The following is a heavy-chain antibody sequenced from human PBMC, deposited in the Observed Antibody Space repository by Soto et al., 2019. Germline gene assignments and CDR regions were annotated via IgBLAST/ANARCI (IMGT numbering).Heavy chain of an antibody. Sequence: VKVSCKASGFTFTSSAVQWVRQARGQRLEWIGWIVVGSGNANYAEKFQERVTITRDMSTSTAYSELSSLRSEDTAVYSCAAGWDWTYALGYTFDSWGPGTLFTFSS. CDR1: GFTFTSSA. J-gene: IGHJ4*02. D-gene: IGHD1-7*01. CDR2: IVVGSGNA. CDR3: AAGWDWTYALGYTFDS. V-gene: IGHV1-58*01.